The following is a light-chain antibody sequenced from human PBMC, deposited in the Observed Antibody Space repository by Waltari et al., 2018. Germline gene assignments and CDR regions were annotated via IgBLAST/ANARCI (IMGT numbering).Light chain of an antibody. Sequence: QPALTQPASVSGSPGPSITFSCTGTSSDVGCYNYVSWYQQHPGKVPKLMIYEVSNRPSGVSNRFSGSKSGNTASLTISGLQAEDEADYYCLSYTSSSTYVFGTGTKVTVL. CDR3: LSYTSSSTYV. J-gene: IGLJ1*01. CDR1: SSDVGCYNY. V-gene: IGLV2-14*01. CDR2: EVS.